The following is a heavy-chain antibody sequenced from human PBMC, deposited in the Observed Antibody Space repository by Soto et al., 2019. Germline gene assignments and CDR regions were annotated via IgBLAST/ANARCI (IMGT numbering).Heavy chain of an antibody. V-gene: IGHV1-69*05. J-gene: IGHJ4*02. Sequence: QVQLVQSGAEVKKPGSSVKVSCKASGGTFSSYAISWVRQAPGQGLEWMGGIIPIFGTANYAQKFQGRVTXTXDXXTSTDYMELSSLRSEDTAVYYCEARRDGYNSRTDYWGQGTLVTVSS. CDR3: EARRDGYNSRTDY. CDR2: IIPIFGTA. CDR1: GGTFSSYA. D-gene: IGHD1-1*01.